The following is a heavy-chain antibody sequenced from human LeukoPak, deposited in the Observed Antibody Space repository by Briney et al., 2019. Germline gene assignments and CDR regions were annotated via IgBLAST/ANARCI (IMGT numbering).Heavy chain of an antibody. D-gene: IGHD2-21*02. J-gene: IGHJ4*02. V-gene: IGHV3-9*01. Sequence: PGRSLRLSCAASGFTFDDYAMHWVRQAPGKGLEWVSGISWNSGSIGYADSVKGRFTISRDNAKNSLYLQMNSLRAEDTALYYCAKDLGPSGDSFYFDYWGQGTLVTVSS. CDR3: AKDLGPSGDSFYFDY. CDR2: ISWNSGSI. CDR1: GFTFDDYA.